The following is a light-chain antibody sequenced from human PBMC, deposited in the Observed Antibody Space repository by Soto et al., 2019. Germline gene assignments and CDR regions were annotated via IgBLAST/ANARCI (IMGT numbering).Light chain of an antibody. J-gene: IGKJ4*01. CDR2: KAS. CDR1: QSISSW. Sequence: DIQMTQSTSTLSACIGERVTITCRASQSISSWLAWYQQKPGKAPRLLIYKASNLESGVPSRFSGSGSGTEFTLTISSLQPDDFATYYCQQYNSSFGGGTKVDIK. V-gene: IGKV1-5*03. CDR3: QQYNSS.